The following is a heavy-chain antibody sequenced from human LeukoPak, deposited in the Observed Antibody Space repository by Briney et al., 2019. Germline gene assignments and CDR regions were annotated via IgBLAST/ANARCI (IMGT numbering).Heavy chain of an antibody. CDR3: ARDLARLIGY. Sequence: ASVKVSCKASGYTFTSYDINWVRQATGQGLEWMGWINPNSGGTNYAQKFQGRVTMTRDTSISTAYMELSRLRSDDTAVYYCARDLARLIGYWGQGTLVTVSS. J-gene: IGHJ4*02. V-gene: IGHV1-2*02. D-gene: IGHD6-25*01. CDR2: INPNSGGT. CDR1: GYTFTSYD.